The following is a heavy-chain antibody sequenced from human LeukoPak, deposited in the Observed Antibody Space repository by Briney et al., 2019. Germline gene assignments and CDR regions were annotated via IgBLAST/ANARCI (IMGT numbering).Heavy chain of an antibody. J-gene: IGHJ4*02. Sequence: GGSLRLSCAASGFTFSSYAMSWVRQAPGKGLEWVSGISGSGGGTYYADSVKGRFTISRDNSKNTLYLQMNSLRAEDTAVYYCGSGWSPYYFAYWGQGTLVTVSS. CDR2: ISGSGGGT. CDR1: GFTFSSYA. CDR3: GSGWSPYYFAY. V-gene: IGHV3-23*01. D-gene: IGHD6-19*01.